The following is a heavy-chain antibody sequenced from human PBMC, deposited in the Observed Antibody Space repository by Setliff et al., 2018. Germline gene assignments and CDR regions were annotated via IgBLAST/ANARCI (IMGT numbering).Heavy chain of an antibody. J-gene: IGHJ6*02. Sequence: GGSLRLSCAAPGFTVSTSYMSWVRQAPGKGLEWVSTIYSGGSIFYADSVRGRFTISRELSKDTLSLQMDSLRVEDTAVYYCARDPPNVGYVTGRGYFYFGMAVWGHGNTVTVS. CDR3: ARDPPNVGYVTGRGYFYFGMAV. V-gene: IGHV3-66*01. CDR1: GFTVSTSY. D-gene: IGHD3-10*01. CDR2: IYSGGSI.